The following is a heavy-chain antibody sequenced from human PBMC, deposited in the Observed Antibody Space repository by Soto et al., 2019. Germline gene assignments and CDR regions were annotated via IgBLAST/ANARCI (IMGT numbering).Heavy chain of an antibody. Sequence: ASVKVSCKASGYTFTSYGISWVRQAPGQGLEWMGWISAYNGNTNYAQKLQGRVTMTTDTSTSTAYMELRSLRSDDTAVYYCARDQAYSSGWQVGGAFDIWGQGTMATVSS. J-gene: IGHJ3*02. D-gene: IGHD6-19*01. CDR3: ARDQAYSSGWQVGGAFDI. V-gene: IGHV1-18*01. CDR2: ISAYNGNT. CDR1: GYTFTSYG.